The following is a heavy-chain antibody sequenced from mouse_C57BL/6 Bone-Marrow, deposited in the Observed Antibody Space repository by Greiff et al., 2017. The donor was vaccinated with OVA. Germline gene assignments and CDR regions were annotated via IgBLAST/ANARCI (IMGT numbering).Heavy chain of an antibody. CDR3: AKVPWFAY. Sequence: VQLQQSGAELARPGASVKLSCKASGYTFTSYGISWVKQRTGQGLEWIGEIYPRSGNTYYNEKFKGKATLTADKSSSTAYMELRSLTSEDSAVYFCAKVPWFAYWGQGTLVTVSA. CDR2: IYPRSGNT. CDR1: GYTFTSYG. V-gene: IGHV1-81*01. J-gene: IGHJ3*01.